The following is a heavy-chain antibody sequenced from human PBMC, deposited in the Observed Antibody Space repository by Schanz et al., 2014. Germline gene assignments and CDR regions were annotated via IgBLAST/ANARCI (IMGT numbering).Heavy chain of an antibody. CDR3: ARDGDFDY. CDR1: GLIFSTYT. V-gene: IGHV3-23*04. CDR2: ITGSGSKT. Sequence: EVQLVESGGGLVRPGGSLRLSCTTSGLIFSTYTLNWVRQAPGKGLEWVSAITGSGSKTYYADSVKGRFTIARDNSKNTLCLQMDSLRVEDTAVYYCARDGDFDYWGQGTLVTVSS. J-gene: IGHJ4*02.